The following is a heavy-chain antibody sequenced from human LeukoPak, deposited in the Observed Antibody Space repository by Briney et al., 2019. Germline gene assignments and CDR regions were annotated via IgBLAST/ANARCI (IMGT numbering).Heavy chain of an antibody. D-gene: IGHD5-18*01. CDR2: IYYSGST. CDR1: GGSISSSSYY. V-gene: IGHV4-39*01. Sequence: SETLSLTCTVSGGSISSSSYYWGWIRQPPGKGLEWIGSIYYSGSTYYNPSLKSRVTISVDTSKNQFSLKLSSVTAADTAVYYCARLLLYSYGVAYFDYWGQGTLVTVPS. J-gene: IGHJ4*02. CDR3: ARLLLYSYGVAYFDY.